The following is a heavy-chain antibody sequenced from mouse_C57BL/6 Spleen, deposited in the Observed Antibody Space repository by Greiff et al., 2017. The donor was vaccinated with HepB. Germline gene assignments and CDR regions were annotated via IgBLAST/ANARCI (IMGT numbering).Heavy chain of an antibody. J-gene: IGHJ4*01. CDR3: ARQGSSGYFYAMDY. Sequence: EVMLVESGGGLVKPGGSLKLSCAASGFTFSDYGMHWVRQAPEKGLEWVAYISSGSSTIYYADTVKGRFTISRDNAKNTLFLQMTSLRSEDTAMYYCARQGSSGYFYAMDYWGQGTSVTVSS. CDR2: ISSGSSTI. D-gene: IGHD3-2*02. V-gene: IGHV5-17*01. CDR1: GFTFSDYG.